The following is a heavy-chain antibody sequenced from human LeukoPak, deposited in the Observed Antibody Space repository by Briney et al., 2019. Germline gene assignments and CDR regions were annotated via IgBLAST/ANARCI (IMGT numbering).Heavy chain of an antibody. D-gene: IGHD1-26*01. CDR1: GGTFSSYA. V-gene: IGHV1-69*04. Sequence: SVKVSCKASGGTFSSYAISWVRQAPGQGLEWMGRIIPILGIANYAQKFQGRVTITADKSTSTAYMELSSLRSEDTAVYYCARGLVGAPSDFDYWGQGTLVTVSS. CDR2: IIPILGIA. J-gene: IGHJ4*02. CDR3: ARGLVGAPSDFDY.